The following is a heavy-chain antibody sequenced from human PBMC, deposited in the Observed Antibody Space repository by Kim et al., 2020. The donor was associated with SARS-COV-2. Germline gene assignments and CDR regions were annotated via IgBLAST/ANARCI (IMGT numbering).Heavy chain of an antibody. CDR2: IYYSGST. V-gene: IGHV4-59*08. CDR1: GGSISSYY. Sequence: SETLSLTCTVSGGSISSYYWSWIRQPPGKGLEWIGYIYYSGSTNYNPSLKSRVTISVDTSKNQFSLKLSSVTAADTAVYYCARRSYFVGLDYWGQGTLVTVSS. D-gene: IGHD2-15*01. J-gene: IGHJ4*02. CDR3: ARRSYFVGLDY.